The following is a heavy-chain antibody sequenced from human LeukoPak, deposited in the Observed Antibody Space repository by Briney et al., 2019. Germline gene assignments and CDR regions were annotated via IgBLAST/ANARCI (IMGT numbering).Heavy chain of an antibody. CDR3: AYRNNFEY. D-gene: IGHD1-26*01. CDR2: IKADGSEK. Sequence: GGSLRLSCAASGFSFSGHWTNCVRQPPGKGLEWVANIKADGSEKYYVDSVKGRFTISRDDAKGTVDLQMDNLRAEHTAIYYCAYRNNFEYWGQGALVTVSS. J-gene: IGHJ4*02. V-gene: IGHV3-7*05. CDR1: GFSFSGHW.